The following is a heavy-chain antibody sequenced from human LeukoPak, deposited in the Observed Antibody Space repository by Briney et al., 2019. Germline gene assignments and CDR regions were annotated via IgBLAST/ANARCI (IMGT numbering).Heavy chain of an antibody. CDR1: GFTFSSYA. V-gene: IGHV3-23*01. Sequence: GGSLRLSCAASGFTFSSYAMSWVRQAPGKGLEWVSTISGSGGSTYYADSVKGRFTISRDNSKNTLYLQMNSLRAEDTAVYYCAKSRFGEDRSIFDYWGQGTLVTVSS. CDR2: ISGSGGST. CDR3: AKSRFGEDRSIFDY. J-gene: IGHJ4*02. D-gene: IGHD3-10*01.